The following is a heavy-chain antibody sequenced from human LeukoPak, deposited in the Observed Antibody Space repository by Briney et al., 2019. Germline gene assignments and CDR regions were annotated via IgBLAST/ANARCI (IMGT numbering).Heavy chain of an antibody. D-gene: IGHD3-10*01. CDR1: GYTFTSYA. V-gene: IGHV1-3*01. CDR2: INAGNGNT. CDR3: ARERITMVRGGSIWFDP. J-gene: IGHJ5*02. Sequence: ASVKVSCKASGYTFTSYAMHWVRQAPGQRLKWMGWINAGNGNTKYSQKFQGRVTITRYTSASTAYMELSSLRSEDTAVYYCARERITMVRGGSIWFDPWGQGTLVTVSS.